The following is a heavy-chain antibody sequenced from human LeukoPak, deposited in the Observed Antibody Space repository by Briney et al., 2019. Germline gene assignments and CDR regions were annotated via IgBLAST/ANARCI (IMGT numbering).Heavy chain of an antibody. J-gene: IGHJ6*03. V-gene: IGHV4-34*01. D-gene: IGHD6-13*01. CDR2: VNNSGST. Sequence: PSETLSLTCAVYGCSFIGYYWSWIRQPPGKGLEGIGEVNNSGSTNYNPSLKCRVTMSVDTSKNQFSLKLSSVTAADTAVYYCARGEAAAGPMDYMDVWDTGATVTVSS. CDR3: ARGEAAAGPMDYMDV. CDR1: GCSFIGYY.